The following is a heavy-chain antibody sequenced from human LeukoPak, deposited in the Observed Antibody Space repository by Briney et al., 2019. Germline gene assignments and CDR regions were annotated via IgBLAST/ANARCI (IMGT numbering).Heavy chain of an antibody. D-gene: IGHD3-10*02. J-gene: IGHJ6*04. CDR3: AELGITMIGGV. V-gene: IGHV3-30*18. Sequence: GGSLRLSCAASGFTFSSYGMSWVRQAPGKGLEWVAVISSDGSKKDYADSVKGRFTISRDNSKNTLYLQMNSLRAEDTAVYYCAELGITMIGGVWGKGTTVTVSS. CDR2: ISSDGSKK. CDR1: GFTFSSYG.